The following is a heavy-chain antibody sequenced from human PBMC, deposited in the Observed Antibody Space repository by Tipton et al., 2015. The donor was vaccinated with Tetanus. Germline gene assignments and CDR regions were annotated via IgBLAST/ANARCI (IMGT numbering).Heavy chain of an antibody. D-gene: IGHD4-17*01. J-gene: IGHJ4*02. CDR3: ARAVLYDYGDYVRYYFDY. V-gene: IGHV4-59*08. CDR2: IYYSGST. CDR1: GGSISSYY. Sequence: TLSLTCTVSGGSISSYYWSWIRQPPGKGLEWIGYIYYSGSTNYNPSLKSRVTISVDTSKNQFSLKLSSVTAADTAVYYCARAVLYDYGDYVRYYFDYWGQGTLVTVSS.